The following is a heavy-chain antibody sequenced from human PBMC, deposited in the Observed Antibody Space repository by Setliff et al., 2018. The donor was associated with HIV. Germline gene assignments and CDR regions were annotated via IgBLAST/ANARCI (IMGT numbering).Heavy chain of an antibody. CDR1: GGSFSGY. Sequence: PSETLSLTCAVYGGSFSGYWSWIRQSPGKGLEWLGEINHSGNTHYDPSLKSRLTISIDTSKNQFSLSLTSVTGADTAVYYCARGGASSKYLDPWGQGTLVTVSS. J-gene: IGHJ5*02. CDR2: INHSGNT. CDR3: ARGGASSKYLDP. V-gene: IGHV4-34*01. D-gene: IGHD2-15*01.